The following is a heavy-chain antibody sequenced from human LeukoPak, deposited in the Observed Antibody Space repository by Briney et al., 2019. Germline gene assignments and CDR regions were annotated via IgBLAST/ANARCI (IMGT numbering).Heavy chain of an antibody. D-gene: IGHD3-10*01. J-gene: IGHJ6*02. V-gene: IGHV4-61*08. Sequence: PSQTLSLTCTVSGGSISSGGYYWSWIRQHPGKGLGWIGYIYYSGSTNYNPSLKSRVTISVDTSKNQFSLKLSSVTAADTAVYYCARANYYGSGSFYYYYYGMDVWGQGTTVTVSS. CDR3: ARANYYGSGSFYYYYYGMDV. CDR2: IYYSGST. CDR1: GGSISSGGYY.